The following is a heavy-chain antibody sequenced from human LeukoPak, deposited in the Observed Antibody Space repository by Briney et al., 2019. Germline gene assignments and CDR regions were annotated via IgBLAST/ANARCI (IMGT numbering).Heavy chain of an antibody. CDR1: GVSFSGYY. CDR2: INHSGST. Sequence: SETLSLTCAVYGVSFSGYYWSWIRQPPGKGLEWTGEINHSGSTNYNPSLKSRVTISVDTSKEQLSLSLSSVTAADTAVYFCVRESLVAVSRYYFYLMDVWGQGTSVTVSS. J-gene: IGHJ6*02. D-gene: IGHD6-19*01. V-gene: IGHV4-34*01. CDR3: VRESLVAVSRYYFYLMDV.